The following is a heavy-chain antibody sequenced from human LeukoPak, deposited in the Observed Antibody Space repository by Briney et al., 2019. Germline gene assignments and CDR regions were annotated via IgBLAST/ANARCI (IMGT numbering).Heavy chain of an antibody. J-gene: IGHJ6*03. CDR3: ASIAGATTGYYYYMDV. CDR1: GGSFTGYN. Sequence: SETLSLTCAVYGGSFTGYNWTWIRQPPGKGLEWIGHITQSGHTNYNPSLKSRVTISVDTSKNQFYLRLSSVTAADTAVYYCASIAGATTGYYYYMDVWGKGTTVTISS. CDR2: ITQSGHT. V-gene: IGHV4-34*01. D-gene: IGHD1-26*01.